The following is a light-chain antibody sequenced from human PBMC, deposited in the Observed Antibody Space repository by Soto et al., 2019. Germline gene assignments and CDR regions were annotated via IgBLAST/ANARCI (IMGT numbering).Light chain of an antibody. Sequence: QSALTQPASVSGSPGQSITISCTGTSSDVGGYNYVSWYQHHPGKAPKLMIFEVSNRPSGVSNRFSGSKSGNTASLTISGLQAEDEGYYYCSSYTTDTTVVFGGGTKLTVL. J-gene: IGLJ2*01. CDR2: EVS. CDR3: SSYTTDTTVV. V-gene: IGLV2-14*01. CDR1: SSDVGGYNY.